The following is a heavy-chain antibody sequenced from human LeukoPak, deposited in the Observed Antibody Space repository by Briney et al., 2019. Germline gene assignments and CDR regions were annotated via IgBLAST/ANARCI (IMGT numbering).Heavy chain of an antibody. J-gene: IGHJ4*02. Sequence: SGGSLRLSCAASRSTFSNYAMSWVRQAAGKGLEWVSGITGNGVSTYYADSVKGRFTISRDNPKNTLYLQMNSLRAEDTAVYYCAQAEGVAAAGSNIPLCGQGTLATVSP. V-gene: IGHV3-23*01. CDR2: ITGNGVST. CDR1: RSTFSNYA. D-gene: IGHD6-13*01. CDR3: AQAEGVAAAGSNIPL.